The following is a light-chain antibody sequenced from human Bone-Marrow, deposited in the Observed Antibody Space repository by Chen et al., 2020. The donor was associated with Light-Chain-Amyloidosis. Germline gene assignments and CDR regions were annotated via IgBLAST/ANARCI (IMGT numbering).Light chain of an antibody. CDR1: GLPKQY. Sequence: SYELTQPPSVSVYPGQTARISCSGAGLPKQYAYWYQQKPGQAPVLVIYNNSEMPSGIPERFSGSSSETTVTLTISGVQAEDDANYYCQSADTTDTLYVLFGGGTKLTVL. V-gene: IGLV3-25*03. CDR2: NNS. J-gene: IGLJ2*01. CDR3: QSADTTDTLYVL.